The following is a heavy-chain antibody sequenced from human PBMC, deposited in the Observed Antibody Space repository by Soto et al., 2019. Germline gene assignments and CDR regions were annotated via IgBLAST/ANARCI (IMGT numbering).Heavy chain of an antibody. CDR1: GYTFTSYG. J-gene: IGHJ6*02. CDR3: ATGRYSYGWGFYYYGMDV. V-gene: IGHV1-18*01. CDR2: ISAYNGNT. D-gene: IGHD5-18*01. Sequence: GASVKVSCKASGYTFTSYGISWLRQAPGQGLEWMGWISAYNGNTNYAQKLQGRVTMTTDTSTSTAYMELRSLRSDDTAVYYCATGRYSYGWGFYYYGMDVWGQGTTVTVSS.